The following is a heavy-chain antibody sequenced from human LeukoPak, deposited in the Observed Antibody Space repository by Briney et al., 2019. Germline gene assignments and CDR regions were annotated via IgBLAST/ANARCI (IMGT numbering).Heavy chain of an antibody. J-gene: IGHJ4*02. CDR1: GYTFTSYG. CDR3: ARALSVYGSGSKSLGY. D-gene: IGHD3-10*01. Sequence: ASVKVSCKASGYTFTSYGISWVRQAPGQGLEWMGWISAYNGNTNYAQKLQGRVTMTTDTSTSTAYMELRSLRSDDTAVYYCARALSVYGSGSKSLGYWGQGALVTVSS. CDR2: ISAYNGNT. V-gene: IGHV1-18*01.